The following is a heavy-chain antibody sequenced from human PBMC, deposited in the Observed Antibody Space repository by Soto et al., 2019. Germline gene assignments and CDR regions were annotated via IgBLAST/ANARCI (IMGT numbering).Heavy chain of an antibody. V-gene: IGHV4-59*08. J-gene: IGHJ4*02. CDR3: ARVPWFAELSFDY. CDR2: LYYSGST. Sequence: SETLSLTCTVSGGSISNYYWSWIRQPPGKGLEWIGFLYYSGSTNYNVSLTSRVTISRDTSKNQFSLDLNSVTAADTAVYYCARVPWFAELSFDYCGQRTVVTVSS. CDR1: GGSISNYY. D-gene: IGHD3-10*01.